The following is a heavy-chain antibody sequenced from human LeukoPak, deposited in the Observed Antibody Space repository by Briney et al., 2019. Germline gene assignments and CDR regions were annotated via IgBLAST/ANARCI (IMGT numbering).Heavy chain of an antibody. CDR2: ISAYNGNT. CDR3: ARRRGSGSYYQRGYFDY. CDR1: GYTFTSYG. J-gene: IGHJ4*02. V-gene: IGHV1-18*01. D-gene: IGHD3-10*01. Sequence: ASVKVSCKASGYTFTSYGISWVRQAPGQGLEWMGWISAYNGNTNYAQKLQGRVTMTTDTSTSTAYMELRSLRSDDTAVYYCARRRGSGSYYQRGYFDYWGQGTLVTVSS.